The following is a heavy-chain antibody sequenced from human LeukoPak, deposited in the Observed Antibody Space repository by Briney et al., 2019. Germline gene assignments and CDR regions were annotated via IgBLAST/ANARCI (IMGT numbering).Heavy chain of an antibody. CDR1: GFTFSSYS. J-gene: IGHJ3*02. D-gene: IGHD1-26*01. V-gene: IGHV3-21*01. CDR3: ARRLELGLYDAFDI. Sequence: GGSLRLSCAASGFTFSSYSMNWVRQGPGQGLEWVSSISISSSYIYYADSVKGRFTISRDNAKNSLYLQMNSLRAEDTAVYYCARRLELGLYDAFDIWGQGTMVTVSS. CDR2: ISISSSYI.